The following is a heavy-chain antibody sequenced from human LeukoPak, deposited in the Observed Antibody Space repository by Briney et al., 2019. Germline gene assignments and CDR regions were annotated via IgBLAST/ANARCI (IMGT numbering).Heavy chain of an antibody. CDR1: GDSVSSNSAT. Sequence: SQTLSLTCAVSGDSVSSNSATWNWIRQSPSRGLEWLGRTYYRSKWYNDYAVSVKSRIIINPDTSKNQFSLQLDSVSPEDTAVYYCARGSKGSSPYWYFDLWGRGTLVTVSS. CDR3: ARGSKGSSPYWYFDL. J-gene: IGHJ2*01. CDR2: TYYRSKWYN. D-gene: IGHD6-13*01. V-gene: IGHV6-1*01.